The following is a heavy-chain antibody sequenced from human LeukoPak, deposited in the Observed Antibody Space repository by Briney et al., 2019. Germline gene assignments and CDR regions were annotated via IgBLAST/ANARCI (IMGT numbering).Heavy chain of an antibody. D-gene: IGHD6-6*01. Sequence: GGSLRLFCGASGFTFSNYAMSWVRQAPGKGLEWVSGISDSGSTAFYADSVKGRFTSSRDNPKSTLYLQMNSLRAEDTAVYYCAKIGDQAHCFYSSSSGSCPFDYWGQGTLVTVSS. CDR3: AKIGDQAHCFYSSSSGSCPFDY. V-gene: IGHV3-23*01. CDR2: ISDSGSTA. J-gene: IGHJ4*02. CDR1: GFTFSNYA.